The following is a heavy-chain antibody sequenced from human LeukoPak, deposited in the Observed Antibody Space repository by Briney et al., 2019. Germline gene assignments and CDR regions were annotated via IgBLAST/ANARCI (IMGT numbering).Heavy chain of an antibody. Sequence: GGSLRLSCAASGFTFSDYYMSWIRQAPGKGLEWVSYISSSGSTIYYADSVKGRFTISRDNAMNSLYLQMNSLRAEDTAVYYCARERATYYDILTALGGWGQGTLVTVSS. CDR2: ISSSGSTI. J-gene: IGHJ4*02. D-gene: IGHD3-9*01. CDR3: ARERATYYDILTALGG. CDR1: GFTFSDYY. V-gene: IGHV3-11*01.